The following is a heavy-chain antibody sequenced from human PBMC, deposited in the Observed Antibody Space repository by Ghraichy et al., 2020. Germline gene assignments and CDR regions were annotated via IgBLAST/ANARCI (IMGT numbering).Heavy chain of an antibody. CDR1: GCTFSVSS. V-gene: IGHV1-69*06. D-gene: IGHD6-19*01. J-gene: IGHJ1*01. CDR2: IIPSFATT. Sequence: SVKVSCKASGCTFSVSSISWVRQTPGLGLEWMGGIIPSFATTNYAQKFQGRVTITADKSTGTASMELSSLKSDDTAVYYCAKHSCRALADTFESWGQGTLVTVS. CDR3: AKHSCRALADTFES.